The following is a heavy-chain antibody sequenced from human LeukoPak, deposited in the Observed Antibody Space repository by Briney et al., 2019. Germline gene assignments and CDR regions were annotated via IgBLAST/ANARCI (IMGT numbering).Heavy chain of an antibody. CDR1: GYTFTSYG. CDR2: ISAYNSNT. CDR3: ARSQFDILTGYPDY. D-gene: IGHD3-9*01. Sequence: ASVKVSCKASGYTFTSYGISWVRQAPGQGLEWMGWISAYNSNTNYAQKLQGRVTMTTDTSTSTAYMELRSLRSDDTAVYYCARSQFDILTGYPDYWGQGTLVTVSS. V-gene: IGHV1-18*01. J-gene: IGHJ4*02.